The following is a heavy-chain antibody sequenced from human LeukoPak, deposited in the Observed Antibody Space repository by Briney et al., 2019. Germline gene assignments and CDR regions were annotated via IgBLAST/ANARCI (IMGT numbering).Heavy chain of an antibody. V-gene: IGHV4-4*07. D-gene: IGHD3-10*01. CDR1: GGSISIYY. J-gene: IGHJ6*03. CDR2: IYTSGST. Sequence: SETLSLTCTVSGGSISIYYWSWIRQPAGKGLEWIGHIYTSGSTNYNPSLKSRVTISVDTSKNQFSLKLSSVTAADTAVYYCARGPGSGYYYYYMDVWGKGTTVTISS. CDR3: ARGPGSGYYYYYMDV.